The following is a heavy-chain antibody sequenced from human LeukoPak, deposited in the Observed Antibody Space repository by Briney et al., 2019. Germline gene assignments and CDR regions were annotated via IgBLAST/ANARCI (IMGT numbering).Heavy chain of an antibody. CDR2: ISAYNGNT. CDR3: ARGEVVVIQDYAFDI. D-gene: IGHD3-22*01. J-gene: IGHJ3*02. Sequence: ASVKVSCKSSGYTFTSYGISWVRPAPGQGLEWMGWISAYNGNTNYAQKLQGRVTMTTDTSTSTAYMELRSLRSDDTAVYYCARGEVVVIQDYAFDIWGQGTMVTVSS. V-gene: IGHV1-18*01. CDR1: GYTFTSYG.